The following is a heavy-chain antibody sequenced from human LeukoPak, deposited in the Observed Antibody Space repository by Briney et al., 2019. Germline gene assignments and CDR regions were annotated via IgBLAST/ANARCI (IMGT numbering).Heavy chain of an antibody. CDR3: AKGDNNWNYRSGTYYYYMDV. Sequence: PGGSLRLSCAASGFTFSRYAMTWVRQAPGKGLEWVSTISGSGRTTYYADSVKGRFTISRDNSKNTLYLQMNSLRAEDTAVYYCAKGDNNWNYRSGTYYYYMDVWGKGTTVTVSS. D-gene: IGHD1-7*01. CDR2: ISGSGRTT. J-gene: IGHJ6*03. CDR1: GFTFSRYA. V-gene: IGHV3-23*01.